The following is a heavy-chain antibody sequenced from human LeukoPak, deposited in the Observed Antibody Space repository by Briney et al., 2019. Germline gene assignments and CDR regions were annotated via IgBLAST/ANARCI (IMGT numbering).Heavy chain of an antibody. CDR1: GDSISGYY. CDR3: ARTTSYYYYGMDV. V-gene: IGHV4-59*08. J-gene: IGHJ6*02. CDR2: IYYSGTT. D-gene: IGHD1-1*01. Sequence: SETLSLTCTVSGDSISGYYWSWIRQPPGKGLEWIGYIYYSGTTNYNPSLKSRVTISEDTSENQFSLRLSSVTAADTAVYCCARTTSYYYYGMDVWGHGTPVTVSS.